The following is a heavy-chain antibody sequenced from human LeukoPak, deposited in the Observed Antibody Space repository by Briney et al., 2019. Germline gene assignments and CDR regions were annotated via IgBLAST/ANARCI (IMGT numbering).Heavy chain of an antibody. Sequence: PGGSLRLSCAASGFTFSSYWMHWVRQAPGKGLVWVSRINSDGSSTSYADSVKGRFTISRDNAKNTLYLQMNSLGAEDTAVYYCARESDSSGPKTSAFDIWGQGTMVTVSS. D-gene: IGHD6-19*01. CDR1: GFTFSSYW. CDR3: ARESDSSGPKTSAFDI. V-gene: IGHV3-74*01. J-gene: IGHJ3*02. CDR2: INSDGSST.